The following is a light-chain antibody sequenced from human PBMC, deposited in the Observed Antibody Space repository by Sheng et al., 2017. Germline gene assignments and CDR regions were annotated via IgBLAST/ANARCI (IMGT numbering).Light chain of an antibody. Sequence: AIRITHFPSSLSASTGDRVTITCRASQGISSYFAWYQQKPGKAPQLLIYAESTLQSGVPSRFSGSGSGTDYTLTISSLQPEDSATYYCQQLNSYPFTFGPGTKVDIK. J-gene: IGKJ3*01. CDR3: QQLNSYPFT. CDR2: AES. V-gene: IGKV1-8*01. CDR1: QGISSY.